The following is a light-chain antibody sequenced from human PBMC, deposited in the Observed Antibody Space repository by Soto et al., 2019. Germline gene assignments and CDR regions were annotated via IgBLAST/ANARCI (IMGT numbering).Light chain of an antibody. CDR1: QSVSSN. CDR3: QHYHNWPRT. J-gene: IGKJ1*01. Sequence: EIVMTQSPVTLSVSPGERATLSCRASQSVSSNVAWYQQEPGHPPRLLIYDASTRATGIPARFSGSGSGTEFTLTISSLQSEDFAVYHCQHYHNWPRTFGQGTKVDIK. V-gene: IGKV3-15*01. CDR2: DAS.